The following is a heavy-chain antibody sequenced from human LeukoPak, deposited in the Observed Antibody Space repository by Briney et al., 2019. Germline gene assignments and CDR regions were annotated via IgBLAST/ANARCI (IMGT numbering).Heavy chain of an antibody. CDR2: IIPIFGTA. J-gene: IGHJ6*03. V-gene: IGHV1-69*13. CDR1: GGTFSSYA. Sequence: SVEVSCKASGGTFSSYAISWVRQAPGQGLEWMGVIIPIFGTANYAQKFQGRVTITADESTSTAYMELSSLRAEDMTVYSCATPLQGVYGFNYYNHYTAVWSKGSTVTVSS. D-gene: IGHD3-10*01. CDR3: ATPLQGVYGFNYYNHYTAV.